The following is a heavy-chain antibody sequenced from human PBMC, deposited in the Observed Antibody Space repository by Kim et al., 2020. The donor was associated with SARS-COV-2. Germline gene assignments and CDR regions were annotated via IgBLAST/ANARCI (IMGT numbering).Heavy chain of an antibody. CDR1: GGSISSGDYY. CDR2: IYYSGST. CDR3: ASGGLWFSAYYFDY. J-gene: IGHJ4*02. V-gene: IGHV4-30-4*01. D-gene: IGHD3-10*01. Sequence: SETLSLTCTVSGGSISSGDYYWSWIRQPPGKGLEWIGYIYYSGSTYYNPSLKSRVTTSVDTSKNQFSLKLSSVTAADTAVYYCASGGLWFSAYYFDYWGQGTLVTVSS.